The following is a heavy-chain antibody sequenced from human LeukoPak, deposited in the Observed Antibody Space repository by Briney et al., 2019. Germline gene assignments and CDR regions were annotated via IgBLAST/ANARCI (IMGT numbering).Heavy chain of an antibody. V-gene: IGHV1-2*02. J-gene: IGHJ4*02. Sequence: ASVKVSCKASGYTXTDYYMHWVRQAPGQGLEWMGWTNPNSGGTNYAQKFQGRVTMTKDTSISTAYMELSRLRSDDTAVYYCARASYYYDSSGYPGYYFDYWGQGTLVTVSS. D-gene: IGHD3-22*01. CDR3: ARASYYYDSSGYPGYYFDY. CDR2: TNPNSGGT. CDR1: GYTXTDYY.